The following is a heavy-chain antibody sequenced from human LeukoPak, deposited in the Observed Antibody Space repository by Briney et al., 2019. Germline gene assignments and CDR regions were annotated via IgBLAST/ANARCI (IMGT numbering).Heavy chain of an antibody. CDR1: GFTFSSYS. Sequence: PGGSLRLSCAASGFTFSSYSMNWVRQAPGKGLEWVSSISSSSSYIYYADSVKGRFTISRDNAKNSLYLQMNSLRAEDTAVYYCARASPDFWSGYYSPHDYWGQGTLVTVSS. J-gene: IGHJ4*02. CDR2: ISSSSSYI. V-gene: IGHV3-21*01. D-gene: IGHD3-3*01. CDR3: ARASPDFWSGYYSPHDY.